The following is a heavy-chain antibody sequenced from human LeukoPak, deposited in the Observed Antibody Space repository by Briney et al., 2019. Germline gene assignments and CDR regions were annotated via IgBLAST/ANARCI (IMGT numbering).Heavy chain of an antibody. CDR3: ARGDVRDF. J-gene: IGHJ4*02. D-gene: IGHD2-21*01. CDR2: ISSASRTM. V-gene: IGHV3-21*01. CDR1: GFTFSTST. Sequence: GGSPRLSCAAAGFTFSTSTMNWVRQAPGKGLEWVSSISSASRTMYYADSVKGRFTISRDNAEHSLYLQMNSLRAEDTAVYYCARGDVRDFWGQGTLVTASS.